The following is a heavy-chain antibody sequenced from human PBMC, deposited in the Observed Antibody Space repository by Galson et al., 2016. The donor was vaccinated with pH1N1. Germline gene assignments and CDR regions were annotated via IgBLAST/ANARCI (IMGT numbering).Heavy chain of an antibody. V-gene: IGHV3-23*01. D-gene: IGHD4-17*01. J-gene: IGHJ3*02. CDR3: AKGGYGDYGLDVFDI. CDR1: GFTFTNYA. Sequence: SLRLSCAASGFTFTNYAIHWVRQAPGKGLEWVSFISVSSLSTYYADSVKGRFIISRDNSKNTLYLQMNSLRAGDTALYFCAKGGYGDYGLDVFDIWGQGTMVIVSS. CDR2: ISVSSLST.